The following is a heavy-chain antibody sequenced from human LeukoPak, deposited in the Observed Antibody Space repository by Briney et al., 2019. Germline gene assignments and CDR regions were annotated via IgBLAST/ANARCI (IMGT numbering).Heavy chain of an antibody. J-gene: IGHJ5*02. Sequence: KPSETLSLTCTVSGGSISSYYWSWIRQPPGKGLEWIGYIYYSGSTNYNPSLKSRVTISVDTSKNQFSLKLSSVTAADTAVYYCARHRPGANWFDPWGQGTLVTVSS. D-gene: IGHD3-10*01. CDR1: GGSISSYY. CDR2: IYYSGST. CDR3: ARHRPGANWFDP. V-gene: IGHV4-59*08.